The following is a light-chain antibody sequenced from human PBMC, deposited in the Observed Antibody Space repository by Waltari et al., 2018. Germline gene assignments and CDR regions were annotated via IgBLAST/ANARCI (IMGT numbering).Light chain of an antibody. CDR2: EVS. CDR1: SSYVGGYNF. CDR3: SSHTTSSIWV. Sequence: QSALTQPASVSGSLGQSITISCTGTSSYVGGYNFLSWYQQDPGKAPKLMIYEVSNRPSGVSNRFSGSKSGNTASLTISGLQAEDEADYYCSSHTTSSIWVFGGGTKVTVL. J-gene: IGLJ3*02. V-gene: IGLV2-14*01.